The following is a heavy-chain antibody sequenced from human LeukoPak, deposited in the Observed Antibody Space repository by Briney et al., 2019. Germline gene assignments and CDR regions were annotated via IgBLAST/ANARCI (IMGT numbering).Heavy chain of an antibody. V-gene: IGHV3-30*18. Sequence: GGSLRLSCAASGFTFSSYGMHWVRQAPGKGLEWVAVISYDGSNKYYADSVKGRFTISRGNSKNTLYLQMNSLRAEDTAVYYCAKEATVPFDYWGQGTLVTVSS. CDR3: AKEATVPFDY. CDR2: ISYDGSNK. CDR1: GFTFSSYG. J-gene: IGHJ4*02. D-gene: IGHD4-17*01.